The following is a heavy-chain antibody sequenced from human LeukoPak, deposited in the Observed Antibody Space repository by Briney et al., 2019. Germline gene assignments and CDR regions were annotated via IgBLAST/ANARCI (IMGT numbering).Heavy chain of an antibody. J-gene: IGHJ4*02. V-gene: IGHV1-8*01. CDR1: RYTFTSYD. D-gene: IGHD3-10*01. CDR2: MNPNSGNT. CDR3: ARAHTMVRGVMTFRY. Sequence: GASVKVSCKASRYTFTSYDINWVRQATGQGLEWMGWMNPNSGNTGYAQKFQGRVTMTRNTSISTAYMELSSLRSEDTAVYYCARAHTMVRGVMTFRYWGQGTLVTVSS.